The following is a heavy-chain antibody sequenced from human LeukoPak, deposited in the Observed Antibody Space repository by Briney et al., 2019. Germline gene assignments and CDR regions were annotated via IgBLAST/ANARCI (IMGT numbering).Heavy chain of an antibody. J-gene: IGHJ4*02. Sequence: GGSLRLSCAASGLTFSSYAMSWVRQAPGKGLEWVSAISGHGGSTYYADSVKGRFTISRDNSKNTLYLQMNSLRAEDTAVYYCAKDQRRTQRLGPDYFDYWGQGTLVTVSS. D-gene: IGHD6-25*01. CDR2: ISGHGGST. CDR3: AKDQRRTQRLGPDYFDY. CDR1: GLTFSSYA. V-gene: IGHV3-23*01.